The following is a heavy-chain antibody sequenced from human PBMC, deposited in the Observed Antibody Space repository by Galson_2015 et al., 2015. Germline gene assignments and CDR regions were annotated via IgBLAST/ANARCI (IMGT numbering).Heavy chain of an antibody. CDR1: GFTFSSYS. D-gene: IGHD4-23*01. J-gene: IGHJ6*02. CDR3: AREGGGFDYGGTFYYYYYGMDV. Sequence: SLRLSCAASGFTFSSYSMNWVRQAPGKGLEWVSYISSSSSTIYYADSVKGRFTISRDNAKNSLYLQMNSLRVEDTAVYYCAREGGGFDYGGTFYYYYYGMDVWGQGTTVTVSS. CDR2: ISSSSSTI. V-gene: IGHV3-48*01.